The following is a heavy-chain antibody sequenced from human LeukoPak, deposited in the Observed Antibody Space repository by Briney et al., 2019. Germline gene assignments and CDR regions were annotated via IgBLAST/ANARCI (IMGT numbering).Heavy chain of an antibody. V-gene: IGHV3-21*01. D-gene: IGHD3-16*01. CDR3: ARDQKVGGIYFDY. CDR1: GFTFSSYS. Sequence: GGSLRLSCAASGFTFSSYSMNWVRQAPGKGLECVSSISSSSSYIYYADAVKGRFTISRDNSKNSLYLQMNSLRAEDTAVYYCARDQKVGGIYFDYWGKGTLVTVS. J-gene: IGHJ4*02. CDR2: ISSSSSYI.